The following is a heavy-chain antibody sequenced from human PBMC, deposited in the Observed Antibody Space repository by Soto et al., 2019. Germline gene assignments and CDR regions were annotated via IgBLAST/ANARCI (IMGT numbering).Heavy chain of an antibody. Sequence: ASVKVSCKASGYTFPAFYMNWVRQAPGQGLEWMGWVNPNTGLTKYAQKFRARVTMTRDPSINTAYMELSGLTSDDTAVYYCTTLRLDPWGQGTLVTV. CDR1: GYTFPAFY. CDR3: TTLRLDP. CDR2: VNPNTGLT. V-gene: IGHV1-2*02. D-gene: IGHD6-25*01. J-gene: IGHJ5*02.